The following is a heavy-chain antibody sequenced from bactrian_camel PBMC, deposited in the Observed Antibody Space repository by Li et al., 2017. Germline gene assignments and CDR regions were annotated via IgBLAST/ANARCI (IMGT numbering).Heavy chain of an antibody. CDR2: INSVGSST. CDR1: GLSFDDSD. D-gene: IGHD5*01. V-gene: IGHV3S36*01. J-gene: IGHJ4*01. CDR3: AADPDFGLGPGFTLPPYY. Sequence: VQLVESGGGLVQPGGSLRLSCAAPGLSFDDSDIGWHRQAPGKGLEWISHINSVGSSTHYADSVKGRFTVSRDNAKNTLVLQMHSLTIGDSAVYYCAADPDFGLGPGFTLPPYYWGQGTQVTVS.